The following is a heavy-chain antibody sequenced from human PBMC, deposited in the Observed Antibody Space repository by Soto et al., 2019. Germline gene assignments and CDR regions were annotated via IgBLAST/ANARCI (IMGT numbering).Heavy chain of an antibody. Sequence: SGPTLVNPTQTLTLTCTFSGFSLSTSGVGVGWTRQPPGKALEWLALIYWDDDKRYSPSLKSRLTITKDTSKNQVVLTMTNMDPVDTATYYCAHSAEGVVAATPGSTDWFDPWGQGTLVTVPQ. D-gene: IGHD2-15*01. CDR3: AHSAEGVVAATPGSTDWFDP. CDR2: IYWDDDK. CDR1: GFSLSTSGVG. V-gene: IGHV2-5*02. J-gene: IGHJ5*02.